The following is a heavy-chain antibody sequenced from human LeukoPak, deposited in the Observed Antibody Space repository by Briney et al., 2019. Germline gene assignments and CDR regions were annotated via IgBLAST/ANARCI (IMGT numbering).Heavy chain of an antibody. CDR2: IYYSGST. J-gene: IGHJ3*02. Sequence: SETLSLTCTVSGGSISSGGYYWSWLRQHPGKGLEWIGYIYYSGSTYYNPSLKSRVTISVDTSKNQFSLKLSSVTAADTAVYYCASNSVRGVIQAFDIWGQGTMVTVSS. V-gene: IGHV4-31*03. CDR3: ASNSVRGVIQAFDI. D-gene: IGHD3-10*01. CDR1: GGSISSGGYY.